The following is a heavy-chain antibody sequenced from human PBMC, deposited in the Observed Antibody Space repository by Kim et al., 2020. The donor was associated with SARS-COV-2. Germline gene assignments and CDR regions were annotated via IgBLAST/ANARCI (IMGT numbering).Heavy chain of an antibody. Sequence: GGSLRLSCAASGFTFSSYSMNWVRQAPGKGLEWVSSISSSSSYIYYADSVKGRFTISRDNAKNSLYLQMNSLRAEDTAVYYCARGAWEFYYYGSGSYSPAEYFQHWGQGTLVTVSS. D-gene: IGHD3-10*01. CDR2: ISSSSSYI. J-gene: IGHJ1*01. CDR3: ARGAWEFYYYGSGSYSPAEYFQH. CDR1: GFTFSSYS. V-gene: IGHV3-21*01.